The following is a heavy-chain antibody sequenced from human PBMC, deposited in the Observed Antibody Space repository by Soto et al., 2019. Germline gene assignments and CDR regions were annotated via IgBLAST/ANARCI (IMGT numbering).Heavy chain of an antibody. D-gene: IGHD6-6*01. Sequence: QVQLQESGPGLVKPSETLSLTCTVSGGSVSSGSYYWSWIRQPPGKGLEWIGYIYYSGSTNYNPSLKSRVTISVDTSKNQFSLKLSSVTAADTAVYYCARGSRPNDAFDIWGQGTMVTVSS. J-gene: IGHJ3*02. V-gene: IGHV4-61*01. CDR2: IYYSGST. CDR1: GGSVSSGSYY. CDR3: ARGSRPNDAFDI.